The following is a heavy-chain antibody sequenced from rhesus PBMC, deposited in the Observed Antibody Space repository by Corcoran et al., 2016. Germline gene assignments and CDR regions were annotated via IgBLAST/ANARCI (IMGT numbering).Heavy chain of an antibody. D-gene: IGHD4-23*01. CDR1: GGSISSSY. CDR3: ARTLYSNYLDY. Sequence: QLQLQESGPGLVKPSETLSVTCAVSGGSISSSYWSWIRQAPGKGLEWIGYIYGSVSSTNYNTSLKSRVTLSVDTSKNQLSLKLSSVTTADTAGYYCARTLYSNYLDYWGQGVLVTVSS. V-gene: IGHV4-169*01. CDR2: IYGSVSST. J-gene: IGHJ4*01.